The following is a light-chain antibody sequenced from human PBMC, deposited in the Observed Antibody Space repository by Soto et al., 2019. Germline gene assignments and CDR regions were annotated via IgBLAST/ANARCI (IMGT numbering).Light chain of an antibody. J-gene: IGKJ1*01. V-gene: IGKV1-5*03. Sequence: EIQMTQSPSTLSASVGDRVTITCRASQSASSRLAWYQQKPGKAPKLLIYNASSLASGVPSRFSRSGSGTEFTLTISSLQPDDFAAYYCQQYNSFPWTFGQGTKVDIK. CDR3: QQYNSFPWT. CDR1: QSASSR. CDR2: NAS.